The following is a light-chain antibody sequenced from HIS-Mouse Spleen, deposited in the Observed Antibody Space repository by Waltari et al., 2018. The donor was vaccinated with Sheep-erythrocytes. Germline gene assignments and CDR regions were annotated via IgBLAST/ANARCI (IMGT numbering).Light chain of an antibody. CDR1: SSDAAGYNS. J-gene: IGLJ1*01. Sequence: QSALTHPRPVSGSPGQSCTIPSTGTSSDAAGYNSVSWYPQHPGRAPKPMIYDVSKRPSRVPDRLSGSKSGNPATLTISGLQAEGEVDYYCCSYAGSYNHVFATGTKVTVL. CDR3: CSYAGSYNHV. V-gene: IGLV2-11*01. CDR2: DVS.